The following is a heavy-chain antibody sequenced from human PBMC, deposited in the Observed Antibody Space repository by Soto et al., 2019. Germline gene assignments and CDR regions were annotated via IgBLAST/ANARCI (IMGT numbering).Heavy chain of an antibody. CDR2: ISDTSRAI. CDR3: ARDLRYVFWTGFAPTGY. D-gene: IGHD3-3*01. V-gene: IGHV3-48*04. J-gene: IGHJ4*02. CDR1: KFAFSSYS. Sequence: EVYLVESGGGLVQPGGSLRLTCAASKFAFSSYSMNWVRQAPGKGLEWISHISDTSRAIYYADSVKGRFTISRDNAKNLLFLQMNSLRAEDTAVYYCARDLRYVFWTGFAPTGYWGQGTLVTVSS.